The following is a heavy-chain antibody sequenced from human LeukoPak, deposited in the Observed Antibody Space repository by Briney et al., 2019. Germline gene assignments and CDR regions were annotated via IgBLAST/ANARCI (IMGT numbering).Heavy chain of an antibody. CDR1: GFAFSSYW. V-gene: IGHV3-74*01. D-gene: IGHD3-22*01. CDR2: INSDGYST. J-gene: IGHJ4*02. Sequence: GGSLRLSCAASGFAFSSYWMHWVRQAPGKGLVWVSRINSDGYSTNSADSVKGRFTISRDNSKNTLYLQMNSLRAEDTAVYYCARDSADYYDSSGYTDYWGQGTLVTVSS. CDR3: ARDSADYYDSSGYTDY.